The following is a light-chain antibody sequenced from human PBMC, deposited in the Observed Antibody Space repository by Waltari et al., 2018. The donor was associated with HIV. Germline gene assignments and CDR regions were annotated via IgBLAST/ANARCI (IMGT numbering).Light chain of an antibody. CDR2: EVS. V-gene: IGLV2-23*02. J-gene: IGLJ3*02. Sequence: QSALTQPASVSGSPGQSITISCTGTSSDVGSYNLVSWYQQHPGKAPKLMIYEVSKRPSGVSNLLSGSKSGNTAFLTISGLQADDEADYYCCSYAGSSTWVFGGGTKLTVL. CDR3: CSYAGSSTWV. CDR1: SSDVGSYNL.